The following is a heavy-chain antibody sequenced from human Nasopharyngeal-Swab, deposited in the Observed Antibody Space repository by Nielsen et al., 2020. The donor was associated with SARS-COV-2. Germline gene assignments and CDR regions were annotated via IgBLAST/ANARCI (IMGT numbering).Heavy chain of an antibody. CDR2: ISNSTTYI. D-gene: IGHD3-3*01. CDR3: ARDGLDYDFWSAYFMDV. V-gene: IGHV3-21*01. CDR1: GFTFSNYN. Sequence: GGSLRLSCAASGFTFSNYNMNWVRQAPGKGLEWVSSISNSTTYIYYADSVKGRSTISRDNAKNSLYLQMNSLRAEDTAVYYCARDGLDYDFWSAYFMDVWGQGTTVTVSS. J-gene: IGHJ6*02.